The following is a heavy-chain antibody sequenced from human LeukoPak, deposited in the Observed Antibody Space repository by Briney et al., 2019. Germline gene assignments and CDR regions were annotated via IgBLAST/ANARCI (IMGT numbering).Heavy chain of an antibody. D-gene: IGHD6-13*01. CDR2: IYYSGST. Sequence: SETLSLTCTVSGDSISSTNYYWGWIRQPPGKGLEWIGSIYYSGSTYYNPSLESRVTISVDTSKNQFSLKLSSVTAADTAVYYCARDVIAAAGTDWFDPWGQGTLVTVSS. J-gene: IGHJ5*02. CDR1: GDSISSTNYY. CDR3: ARDVIAAAGTDWFDP. V-gene: IGHV4-39*02.